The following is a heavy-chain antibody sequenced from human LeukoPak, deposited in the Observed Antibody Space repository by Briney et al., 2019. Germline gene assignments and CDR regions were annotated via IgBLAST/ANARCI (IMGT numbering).Heavy chain of an antibody. D-gene: IGHD5/OR15-5a*01. V-gene: IGHV4-39*01. CDR2: FFYSGST. J-gene: IGHJ4*02. CDR1: GXSISSSNKY. CDR3: ARHLGMSTMDY. Sequence: SETLSLTCTVSGXSISSSNKYWGWIRQSPGKGLEWIGNFFYSGSTYYNPSLKSRVTISVDTSKNQFSLNLRSVTAADTAVYYCARHLGMSTMDYWGQGTLVTVSS.